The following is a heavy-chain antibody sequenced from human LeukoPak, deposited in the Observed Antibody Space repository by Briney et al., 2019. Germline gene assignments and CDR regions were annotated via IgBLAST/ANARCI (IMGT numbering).Heavy chain of an antibody. Sequence: GGSLRLSCAASGFTFISYSMTWVRQAPGKGLERVSYINSGSSTMYYADSVKGRFTISRDNGKTSLYLQVNSLRDEDTAVYYCARVIAVVRGGGLSYYYAMDVWGQGTTVTVSS. V-gene: IGHV3-48*02. CDR3: ARVIAVVRGGGLSYYYAMDV. CDR1: GFTFISYS. J-gene: IGHJ6*02. CDR2: INSGSSTM. D-gene: IGHD3-10*01.